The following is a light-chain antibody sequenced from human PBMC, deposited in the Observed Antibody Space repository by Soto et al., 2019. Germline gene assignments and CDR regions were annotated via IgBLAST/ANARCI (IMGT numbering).Light chain of an antibody. CDR3: QSYDSSLSGWV. J-gene: IGLJ3*02. V-gene: IGLV1-40*01. Sequence: QSVLTQPPSVSGAPGQRVTISCTGSISNIGAGYDVHWYQQLPGTAPKLLIYGNSNRPSGVPDRFSGSKSGTSASLAITGLQAEDEADYYCQSYDSSLSGWVFGGGTTLTVL. CDR1: ISNIGAGYD. CDR2: GNS.